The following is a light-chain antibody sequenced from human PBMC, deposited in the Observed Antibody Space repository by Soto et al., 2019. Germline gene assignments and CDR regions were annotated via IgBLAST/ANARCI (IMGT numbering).Light chain of an antibody. Sequence: EIVLTQSPGTLSLSPGERATLSCRASQSVSSSYLAWYQQKPGQAPRLLIYGASSRATGIPDRFSGSGSGTDFTLTISRLEPEDGAVYYCQQYGSSLCTFGQGTKVEIK. CDR3: QQYGSSLCT. CDR1: QSVSSSY. J-gene: IGKJ1*01. CDR2: GAS. V-gene: IGKV3-20*01.